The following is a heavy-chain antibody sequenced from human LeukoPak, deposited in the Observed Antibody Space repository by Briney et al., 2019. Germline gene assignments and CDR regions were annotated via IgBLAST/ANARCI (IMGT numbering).Heavy chain of an antibody. J-gene: IGHJ4*02. V-gene: IGHV4-59*08. CDR3: AGADPYYYDSSGDRLDY. CDR1: GGSISSYY. D-gene: IGHD3-22*01. Sequence: SETLSLTCTVSGGSISSYYWSWIRQPPGKGLEWTGYIYYSGSTNYNPSLKSRVTISVDTSKNQFSLKLSSVTAADTAVYYCAGADPYYYDSSGDRLDYWGQGTLVTVSS. CDR2: IYYSGST.